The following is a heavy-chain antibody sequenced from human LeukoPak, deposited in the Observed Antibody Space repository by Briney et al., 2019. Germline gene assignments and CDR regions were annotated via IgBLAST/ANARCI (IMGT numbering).Heavy chain of an antibody. J-gene: IGHJ4*02. V-gene: IGHV4-34*01. CDR1: GGSFSPYY. Sequence: SETLSLTCAVYGGSFSPYYWSWIRQPPGKGLEWIGEINHSGSTNYNPSLKSRVTISVDTSKNQFSLRLSSVTAADTAVYYCARGGFHCGGDCYVDYWGQGTLVTVSS. CDR3: ARGGFHCGGDCYVDY. D-gene: IGHD2-21*02. CDR2: INHSGST.